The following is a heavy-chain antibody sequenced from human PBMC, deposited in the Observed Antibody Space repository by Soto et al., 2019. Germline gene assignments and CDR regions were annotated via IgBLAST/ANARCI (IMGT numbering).Heavy chain of an antibody. CDR1: GGSISSYY. V-gene: IGHV4-59*01. Sequence: SETLSLTCTVSGGSISSYYWSWIRQPPGKGLEWIGYIYYSGSTNYNPSLKSRVTISVDTSKNQFSLKLSSVTAADTAVYYCARVLGNIVVVPAAIPSTPPNYYYSYMDVWGKETTVTVSS. J-gene: IGHJ6*03. CDR2: IYYSGST. CDR3: ARVLGNIVVVPAAIPSTPPNYYYSYMDV. D-gene: IGHD2-2*01.